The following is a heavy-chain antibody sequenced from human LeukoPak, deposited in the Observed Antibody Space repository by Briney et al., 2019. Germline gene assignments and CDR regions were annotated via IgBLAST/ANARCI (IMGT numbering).Heavy chain of an antibody. CDR3: ARDNSELPYNWFDP. D-gene: IGHD1-14*01. J-gene: IGHJ5*02. Sequence: SETLSLTCTVCGGSISSGAYYWNWIRQHPGKGLEWIGYIYYSGSTYYNPSLKSRVTISVDTSKNQFSLKLSSVTAADTAVYYCARDNSELPYNWFDPWGQGTLVTVSS. V-gene: IGHV4-31*03. CDR2: IYYSGST. CDR1: GGSISSGAYY.